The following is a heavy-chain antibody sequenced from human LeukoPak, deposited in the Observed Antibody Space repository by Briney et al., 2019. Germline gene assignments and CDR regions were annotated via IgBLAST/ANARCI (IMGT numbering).Heavy chain of an antibody. Sequence: PGGSLRLSCAASGFTFSSYAMSWVRQAPGKGLEWVSTLSGSGGSTHYADSVKGRFTISRDNSKNTLYLQMNSLRAEDTAVYHCAKDLRFYGDSPFDYWGQGALVTVSS. CDR1: GFTFSSYA. D-gene: IGHD4-17*01. CDR2: LSGSGGST. CDR3: AKDLRFYGDSPFDY. J-gene: IGHJ4*02. V-gene: IGHV3-23*01.